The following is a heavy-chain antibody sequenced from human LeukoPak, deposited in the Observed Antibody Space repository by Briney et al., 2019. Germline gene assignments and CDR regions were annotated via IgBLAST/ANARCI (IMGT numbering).Heavy chain of an antibody. CDR3: ARVGDHYHWNFDL. D-gene: IGHD3-10*01. CDR1: GFTVGSKH. CDR2: LYSGGDT. Sequence: GGSLRLSCAAAGFTVGSKHMNWVRQPPGKGLEWVSILYSGGDTYYSDSVKGRFTISRDNSRNTLSLQMNSLRVEDTAVYYCARVGDHYHWNFDLWGRGTLVTVSS. J-gene: IGHJ2*01. V-gene: IGHV3-53*01.